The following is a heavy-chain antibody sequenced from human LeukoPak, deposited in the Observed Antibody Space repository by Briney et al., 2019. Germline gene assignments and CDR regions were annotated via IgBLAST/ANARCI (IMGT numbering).Heavy chain of an antibody. CDR2: ITTDETSL. CDR3: VRFWAQPI. V-gene: IGHV3-74*01. J-gene: IGHJ3*02. CDR1: GFIFETYS. D-gene: IGHD3-16*01. Sequence: GGSLRLSCAASGFIFETYSMNWVRQAPGKGLVWVSRITTDETSLSYAASVKGRFTISRDNARDTVYLQMNSLRADDTAVYYCVRFWAQPIWGQGTMVTVSS.